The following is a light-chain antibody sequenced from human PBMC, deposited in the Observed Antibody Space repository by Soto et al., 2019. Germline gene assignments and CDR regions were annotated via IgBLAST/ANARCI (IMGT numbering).Light chain of an antibody. J-gene: IGKJ5*01. CDR3: QQYKNWPL. Sequence: EIVLTQSPGTLSLSPGERATLSFRASQSVSSYLAWYQQKPGQAPRLLLYGASTRATGIPVRFSGSGFGTEFTLTISSLQSEDFAVYYCQQYKNWPLFGQGTRLEIK. CDR2: GAS. V-gene: IGKV3-15*01. CDR1: QSVSSY.